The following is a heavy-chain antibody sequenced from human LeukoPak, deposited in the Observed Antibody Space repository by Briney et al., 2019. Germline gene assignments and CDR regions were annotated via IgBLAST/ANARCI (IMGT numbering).Heavy chain of an antibody. J-gene: IGHJ4*02. CDR1: GYTFTSYY. Sequence: GASVKVSCKASGYTFTSYYMHWVRQAPGQGLEWMGIINPSGGSTSYAQKFQGRATMTRDMSTSTVYMELSRLRSEDTAVYYCAREGLLWFGELFLGESYYFGYWGQGTLVTVSS. CDR3: AREGLLWFGELFLGESYYFGY. V-gene: IGHV1-46*01. D-gene: IGHD3-10*01. CDR2: INPSGGST.